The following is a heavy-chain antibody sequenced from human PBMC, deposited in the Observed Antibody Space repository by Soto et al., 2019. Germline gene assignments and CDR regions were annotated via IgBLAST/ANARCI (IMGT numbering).Heavy chain of an antibody. CDR1: AYTFTSYY. D-gene: IGHD1-26*01. V-gene: IGHV1-46*01. Sequence: ASVKVSCNASAYTFTSYYMHWVRQAPGQGLEWMGIINPSGGSTSYAQKFQGRVTMTRDTSTSTVYMELSSLRSEDTAVYYCAREYTGYFDYWGQGTLVTVSS. J-gene: IGHJ4*02. CDR3: AREYTGYFDY. CDR2: INPSGGST.